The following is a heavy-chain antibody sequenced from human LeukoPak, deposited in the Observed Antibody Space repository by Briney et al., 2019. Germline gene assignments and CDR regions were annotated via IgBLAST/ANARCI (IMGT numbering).Heavy chain of an antibody. CDR2: ISSSSSYI. Sequence: GGSLRLSCAASGFTFSSYIMNWVRQAPGKGLEWVSSISSSSSYIYYADSVKGRFTISRDNAKSSLYLQMNSLRAEDTAVYYCARDRVVVAATLDYWGQGTLVTVSS. V-gene: IGHV3-21*01. J-gene: IGHJ4*02. D-gene: IGHD2-15*01. CDR3: ARDRVVVAATLDY. CDR1: GFTFSSYI.